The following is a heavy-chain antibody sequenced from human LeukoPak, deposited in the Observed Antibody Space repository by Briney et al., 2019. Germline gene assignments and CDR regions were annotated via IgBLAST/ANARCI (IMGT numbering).Heavy chain of an antibody. CDR3: AKLYDLNYYGSGRSYGMDV. CDR2: INHSGST. D-gene: IGHD3-10*01. J-gene: IGHJ6*02. CDR1: GGSFSGYD. V-gene: IGHV4-34*01. Sequence: PSETLSLTCAVYGGSFSGYDWSWIRQPPGKGLEWIGEINHSGSTNYNPSLKSRVTISVDTSKNQFSLKLSSVTAADTAVYYCAKLYDLNYYGSGRSYGMDVWGQGTTVTVSS.